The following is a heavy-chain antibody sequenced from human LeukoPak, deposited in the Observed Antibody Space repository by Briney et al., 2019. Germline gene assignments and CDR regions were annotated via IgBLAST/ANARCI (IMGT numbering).Heavy chain of an antibody. J-gene: IGHJ4*02. CDR3: ARDFSYNRETRDYPLVHFDY. Sequence: GGSPRLSCAASGFTFSSYSMNWVRQAPGKGLEWVSSISSISSYIYYADSVKGRFTISRDNAKNSLYLQMNSLRAEDTAVYYCARDFSYNRETRDYPLVHFDYWGQGTLVTVSS. V-gene: IGHV3-21*01. CDR1: GFTFSSYS. CDR2: ISSISSYI. D-gene: IGHD4-17*01.